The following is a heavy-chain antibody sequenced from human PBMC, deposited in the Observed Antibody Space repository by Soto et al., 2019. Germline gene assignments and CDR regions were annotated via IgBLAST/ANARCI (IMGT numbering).Heavy chain of an antibody. CDR2: IIPISDTT. CDR3: ARSQGSSTSLEIYYYYYYGMDV. CDR1: GGTFSSYA. V-gene: IGHV1-69*01. J-gene: IGHJ6*02. D-gene: IGHD2-2*01. Sequence: QVQLMQSGAEVKKPGTSVKVSCKASGGTFSSYAISWVRQAPGQGLEWMGGIIPISDTTNYAQKFQGRVTITADESTSTAHMELSSLRSEDTAVYYCARSQGSSTSLEIYYYYYYGMDVWGQGTTVTVSS.